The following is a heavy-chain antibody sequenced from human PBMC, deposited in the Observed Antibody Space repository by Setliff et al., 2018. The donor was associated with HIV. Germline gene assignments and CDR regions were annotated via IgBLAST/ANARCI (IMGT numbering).Heavy chain of an antibody. CDR2: ISNSGKI. CDR3: ARTVPHSAAQDAFDI. CDR1: GYSISTNEW. V-gene: IGHV4-28*05. D-gene: IGHD4-4*01. Sequence: SETLSLTCAVSGYSISTNEWWGWIRQPPGKGLAWIGYISNSGKIYYDPSLNSRVTLPADTSKNQLSLKLTSVTAEDTGVYYCARTVPHSAAQDAFDIWGQGTVVTVSS. J-gene: IGHJ3*02.